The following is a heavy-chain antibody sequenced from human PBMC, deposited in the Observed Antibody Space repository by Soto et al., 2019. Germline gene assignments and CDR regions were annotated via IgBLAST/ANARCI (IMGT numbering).Heavy chain of an antibody. V-gene: IGHV1-24*01. CDR3: ATVAELSLFHAFDI. D-gene: IGHD3-16*02. J-gene: IGHJ3*02. CDR2: FDPEDGET. CDR1: GYTLTELS. Sequence: GASVKVSCKVSGYTLTELSMHWVRQAPGKGLEWMGGFDPEDGETIYAQKFQGRVTMTEDTSTDTAYMELSSLRSEDAAVYYCATVAELSLFHAFDIWGQGTRVTVSS.